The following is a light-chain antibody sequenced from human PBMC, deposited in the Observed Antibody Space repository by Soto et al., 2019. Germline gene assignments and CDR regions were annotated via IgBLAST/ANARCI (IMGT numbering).Light chain of an antibody. V-gene: IGLV1-44*01. J-gene: IGLJ2*01. CDR1: SSNIGKYT. CDR2: SNN. CDR3: AAWDDGLNGLV. Sequence: QSVLTQPPPASGTPGQTVTISCSGNSSNIGKYTVSWYQQLPGTAPKLLIFSNNQRPSGVPDRFSGSRSGTSASLPISGVQSEDEAHYYCAAWDDGLNGLVFGGGTKLTVL.